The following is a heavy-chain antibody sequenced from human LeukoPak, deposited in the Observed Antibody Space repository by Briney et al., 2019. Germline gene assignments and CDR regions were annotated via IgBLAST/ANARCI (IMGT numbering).Heavy chain of an antibody. V-gene: IGHV1-2*02. J-gene: IGHJ4*02. Sequence: ASVKVSCKASEYTFTAYYIYWVRQAPGQGLEWMGWIYPNSGGTNYAQKFQGRVTMTRVTSTSTAYMELSRLRSDDTAVYYCARASGYDYPSHYWGQGTLVTVSS. D-gene: IGHD5-12*01. CDR3: ARASGYDYPSHY. CDR2: IYPNSGGT. CDR1: EYTFTAYY.